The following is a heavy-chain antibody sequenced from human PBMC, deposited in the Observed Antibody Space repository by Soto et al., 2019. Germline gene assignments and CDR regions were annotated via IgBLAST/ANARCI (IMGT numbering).Heavy chain of an antibody. D-gene: IGHD1-26*01. CDR1: GFTFRSYA. J-gene: IGHJ6*02. CDR3: AKAPVGPHTYYYGLDV. V-gene: IGHV3-23*01. CDR2: ISVIGGST. Sequence: EVQLLDSGGGLVQPGGSLRLSCAASGFTFRSYAMSWVRQAPGKGLEWVSLISVIGGSTYYADSVKGRFTISRDNSKNTLYLQMNSLGAEDSAVYYCAKAPVGPHTYYYGLDVWGQGTTVTVSS.